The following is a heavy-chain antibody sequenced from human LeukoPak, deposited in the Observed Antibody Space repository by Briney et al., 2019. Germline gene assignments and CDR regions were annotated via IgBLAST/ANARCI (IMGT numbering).Heavy chain of an antibody. D-gene: IGHD6-6*01. CDR3: AREQYSSSFAFDI. Sequence: GGSLRLSCEASGFTFDMYTMHWVRQAPGKGLEWVSSISSSSSYIYYADSVKGRFTISRDNAKNSLYLQMNSLRAEDTAVYYCAREQYSSSFAFDIRGQGTMVTVSS. V-gene: IGHV3-21*01. CDR2: ISSSSSYI. J-gene: IGHJ3*02. CDR1: GFTFDMYT.